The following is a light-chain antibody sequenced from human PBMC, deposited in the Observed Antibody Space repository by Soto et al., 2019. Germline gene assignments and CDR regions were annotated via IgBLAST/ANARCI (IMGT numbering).Light chain of an antibody. CDR2: EAS. J-gene: IGKJ2*01. CDR3: QQYNSYPYT. CDR1: QSISTW. V-gene: IGKV1-5*01. Sequence: DIQMTQSPSTVSASVGDGVTITCRASQSISTWLAWYQQKPGKAPNLLIYEASTLESGGTSGFSGSGSGTEFTLTISSLQPDDSATYYCQQYNSYPYTFGQGTKLEIK.